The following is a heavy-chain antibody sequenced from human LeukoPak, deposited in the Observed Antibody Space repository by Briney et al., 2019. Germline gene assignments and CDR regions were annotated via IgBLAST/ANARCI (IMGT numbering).Heavy chain of an antibody. CDR2: ISFDGSDK. J-gene: IGHJ4*02. CDR3: GRDLDSSGYYYAY. D-gene: IGHD3-22*01. CDR1: GFTFSSFA. Sequence: GGSLRLSCAASGFTFSSFAMHWVRQAPRKGLEWVAVISFDGSDKYYAEAVKGRFTISRDNSENTVYLQMNSLRAEDTAVYYCGRDLDSSGYYYAYWGQGSLVTVSS. V-gene: IGHV3-30*04.